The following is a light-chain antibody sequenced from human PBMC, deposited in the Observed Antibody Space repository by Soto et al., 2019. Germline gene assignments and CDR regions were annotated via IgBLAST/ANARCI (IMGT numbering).Light chain of an antibody. Sequence: IVFTQSPVTLSLSPGERATLSCRASQSISSYLAWYQQKLGQAARLLIYDASNRANGMPARFSGSGSGGDFTLSISSLEHEDFAVYYCQHRTNWPLTFGGGTKVDIK. CDR1: QSISSY. J-gene: IGKJ4*01. CDR2: DAS. CDR3: QHRTNWPLT. V-gene: IGKV3-11*02.